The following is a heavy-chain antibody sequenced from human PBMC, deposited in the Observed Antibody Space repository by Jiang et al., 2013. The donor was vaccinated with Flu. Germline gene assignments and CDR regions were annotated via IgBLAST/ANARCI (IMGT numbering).Heavy chain of an antibody. CDR3: ARESYDFWSGYRNWFDP. D-gene: IGHD3-3*01. Sequence: VQSGSELKKPGASVKVSCKASGYTFTSYSMNWVRQVPGQGLEWMGWINTNTGNPTSAQGFTGRFVFSLDTSVSTAYLQISSLQAEDTAVYFCARESYDFWSGYRNWFDPWGQGTLVTVSS. V-gene: IGHV7-4-1*02. CDR1: GYTFTSYS. CDR2: INTNTGNP. J-gene: IGHJ5*02.